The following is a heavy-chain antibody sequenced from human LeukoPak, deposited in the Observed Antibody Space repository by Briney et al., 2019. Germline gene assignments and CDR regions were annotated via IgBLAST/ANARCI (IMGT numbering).Heavy chain of an antibody. D-gene: IGHD1-26*01. Sequence: GASVKVSCKASGYTFTSYDINWVRQATGQGLEWMGWMNPNSGNTGYAQKFQGRVTMTRSTSISTAYMELSSLRSEDTAVYYCARRGSGSYYDWFDPWGQGTLVTVSS. CDR3: ARRGSGSYYDWFDP. CDR1: GYTFTSYD. CDR2: MNPNSGNT. J-gene: IGHJ5*02. V-gene: IGHV1-8*01.